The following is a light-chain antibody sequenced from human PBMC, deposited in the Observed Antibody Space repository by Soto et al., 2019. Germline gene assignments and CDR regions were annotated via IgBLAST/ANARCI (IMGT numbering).Light chain of an antibody. J-gene: IGKJ1*01. CDR3: QQSYSTPWT. V-gene: IGKV1-39*01. CDR1: QSISSY. CDR2: AAS. Sequence: DIQMTQSPSSLSASVGDRVTNTCRASQSISSYLNWYQQKPGKAPKLLIYAASSLQSWFPSRFSGSGSGTDFTLTISSLQPEDFATYYCQQSYSTPWTFGQGTKV.